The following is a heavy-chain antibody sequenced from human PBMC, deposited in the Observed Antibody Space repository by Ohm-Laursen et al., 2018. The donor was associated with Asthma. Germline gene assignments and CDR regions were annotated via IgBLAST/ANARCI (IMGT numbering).Heavy chain of an antibody. CDR1: GFTFSSYG. CDR3: AKLPSDYGDYIDY. V-gene: IGHV3-30*18. J-gene: IGHJ4*02. D-gene: IGHD4-17*01. CDR2: ISYDGSNK. Sequence: SLRLSCSASGFTFSSYGMHWVRQAPDKGLEWVAVISYDGSNKYYADSVKGRFTISRDNSKNTLYLQMNSLRAEDTAVYYCAKLPSDYGDYIDYWGQGTLVTVSS.